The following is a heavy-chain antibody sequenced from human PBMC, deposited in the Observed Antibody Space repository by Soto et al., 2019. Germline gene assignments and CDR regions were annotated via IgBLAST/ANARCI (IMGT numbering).Heavy chain of an antibody. CDR1: GGSISSGNYC. CDR2: IYYSGST. D-gene: IGHD1-26*01. CDR3: ARGGSGSYYLGWFDP. J-gene: IGHJ5*02. V-gene: IGHV4-30-4*02. Sequence: SETLSLTCTVSGGSISSGNYCWNWIRQPPGKGLEWIGYIYYSGSTRYNPSLKSRVTMSVDTSKNQFSLKLSSVTAADTAVYYCARGGSGSYYLGWFDPWGQGTLVTVSS.